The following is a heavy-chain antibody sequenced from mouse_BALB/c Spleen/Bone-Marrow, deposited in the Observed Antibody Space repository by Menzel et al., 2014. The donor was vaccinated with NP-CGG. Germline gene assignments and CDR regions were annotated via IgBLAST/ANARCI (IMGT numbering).Heavy chain of an antibody. CDR1: GFTFSSYG. CDR3: ARDYYGSSDY. J-gene: IGHJ2*01. D-gene: IGHD1-1*01. Sequence: LMESGGGLVQPGGSLKLSCAASGFTFSSYGMSWVRQTPDKRLELVATINSNGGSTYYPDSVKGRFTISRDNAKXTLYLQMSSLKSEDTAMYYCARDYYGSSDYWGQGTTLTVSS. CDR2: INSNGGST. V-gene: IGHV5-6-3*01.